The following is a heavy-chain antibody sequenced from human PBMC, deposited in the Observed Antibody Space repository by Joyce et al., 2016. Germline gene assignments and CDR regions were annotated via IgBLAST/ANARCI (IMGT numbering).Heavy chain of an antibody. CDR2: LISSSSYI. CDR1: GFTFSTYS. V-gene: IGHV3-21*01. J-gene: IGHJ4*02. CDR3: ARSSYTNGIFDY. Sequence: EVQLVESGGGLVKPGGSLRLSCAASGFTFSTYSMSWVRQAPGKGLGWVSSLISSSSYIKYTDSVKGRFTISRDNAKNSLYLQMNSLRVEDTAVYYCARSSYTNGIFDYWGQGTLVTVSS. D-gene: IGHD2-8*01.